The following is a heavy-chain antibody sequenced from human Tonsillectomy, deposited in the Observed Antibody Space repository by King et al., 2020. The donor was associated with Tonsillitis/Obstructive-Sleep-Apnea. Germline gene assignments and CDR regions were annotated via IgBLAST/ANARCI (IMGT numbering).Heavy chain of an antibody. CDR1: GFTFSSYS. Sequence: VQLVESGGGLVQPGGSLRVSCAASGFTFSSYSMNWVRQAPGKGLEWVSYISTSSSTIFYADSVKGRFTISRDNAKNSLYLQMNSLRDEDTAVYYCARLWVQGVVTDYWGPGTLVSVSS. J-gene: IGHJ4*02. CDR3: ARLWVQGVVTDY. D-gene: IGHD3-10*01. V-gene: IGHV3-48*02. CDR2: ISTSSSTI.